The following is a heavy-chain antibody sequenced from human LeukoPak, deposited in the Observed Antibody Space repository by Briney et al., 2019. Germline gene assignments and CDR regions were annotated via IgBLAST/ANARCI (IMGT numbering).Heavy chain of an antibody. CDR1: GGSISSYY. Sequence: SETLSLTCTVSGGSISSYYWSWIRQPAGKGLEWIGHIYPSGSTNYNSSLKSRVTMSVDTSKNQFSLKLSSVTAADTAVYYCARHGEHGEFSRIDHWGQGTLVIVSS. CDR2: IYPSGST. D-gene: IGHD7-27*01. CDR3: ARHGEHGEFSRIDH. V-gene: IGHV4-4*07. J-gene: IGHJ4*02.